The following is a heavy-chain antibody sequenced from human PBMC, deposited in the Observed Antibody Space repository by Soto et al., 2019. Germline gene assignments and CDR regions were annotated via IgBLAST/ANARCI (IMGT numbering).Heavy chain of an antibody. CDR3: ARVYSDIVLVPAPMREDWFDP. D-gene: IGHD2-2*01. CDR2: IYYSGST. V-gene: IGHV4-31*03. CDR1: GGSISSGGYY. Sequence: QVQLQESGPGLVKPSQTLSLTCTVSGGSISSGGYYWSWIRQHPGKGLEWIGYIYYSGSTYYNPSLKSRVTISVDTSKNPFSLKLSSVTAADTAVYYCARVYSDIVLVPAPMREDWFDPWGQGTLVTVSS. J-gene: IGHJ5*02.